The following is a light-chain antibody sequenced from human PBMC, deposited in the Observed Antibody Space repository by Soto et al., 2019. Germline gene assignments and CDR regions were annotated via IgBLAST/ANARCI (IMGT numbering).Light chain of an antibody. V-gene: IGKV1-12*01. CDR1: RDISSW. CDR3: QQADSLPLT. CDR2: AAS. J-gene: IGKJ4*01. Sequence: DIQLTQSPSSVSASVGDRVTITCRASRDISSWLAWYQQKPGQAPNILVFAASTLQRGVPTRFSGRGSGTEFTLTIGSMPTEDFATYYCQQADSLPLTFGGGTKVDIK.